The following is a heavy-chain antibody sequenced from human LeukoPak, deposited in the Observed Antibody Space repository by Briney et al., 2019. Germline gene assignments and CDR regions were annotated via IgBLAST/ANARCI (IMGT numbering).Heavy chain of an antibody. CDR3: SCGFWSGQGNYYYMDV. Sequence: SETLSLACPLSRGSISSSSYYWGWIREPPGKGLEWIGSIYYSGSTYYNPSLKSRVSISVDTSKNQFSLKLSSVTAADTAVYYCSCGFWSGQGNYYYMDVWGKGTTVTVSS. CDR1: RGSISSSSYY. V-gene: IGHV4-39*01. D-gene: IGHD3-3*01. CDR2: IYYSGST. J-gene: IGHJ6*03.